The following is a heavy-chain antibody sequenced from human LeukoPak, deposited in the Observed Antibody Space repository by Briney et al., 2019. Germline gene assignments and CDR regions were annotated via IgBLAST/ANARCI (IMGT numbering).Heavy chain of an antibody. V-gene: IGHV3-53*05. CDR1: GFSVRTTY. J-gene: IGHJ4*02. D-gene: IGHD2-2*01. CDR3: AKDLGYASNCYDY. CDR2: LYTGGGT. Sequence: GGSLRLSCAASGFSVRTTYMSWVRQAPGKGLEWVSVLYTGGGTDHADSVKGRFTISRDNSKNSLYLQMSSLRTEDTALYYCAKDLGYASNCYDYWGQGTLVTVSS.